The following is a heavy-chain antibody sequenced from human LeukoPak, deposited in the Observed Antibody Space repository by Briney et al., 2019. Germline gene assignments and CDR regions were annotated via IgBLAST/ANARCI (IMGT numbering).Heavy chain of an antibody. Sequence: GRSLRLSCAASGFTFISFGMHWVRQAPGKGLEWVALISYDGSNKYYADSVKGRFTISRDNSKNTLYLQMNSLRAEDTAVYYCAKVIFARIQLWLPFDYWGQGTLVTVSS. CDR2: ISYDGSNK. D-gene: IGHD5-18*01. V-gene: IGHV3-30*18. J-gene: IGHJ4*02. CDR1: GFTFISFG. CDR3: AKVIFARIQLWLPFDY.